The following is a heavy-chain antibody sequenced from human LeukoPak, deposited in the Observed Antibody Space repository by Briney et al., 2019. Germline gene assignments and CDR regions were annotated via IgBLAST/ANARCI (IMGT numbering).Heavy chain of an antibody. CDR1: GGSLSGYS. V-gene: IGHV4-34*01. J-gene: IGHJ5*02. CDR2: IDHSGST. Sequence: SETLSLTCAVYGGSLSGYSWTWIRQPPGKGLEWIGEIDHSGSTNYNASLTSRVIISADTSQNQLSLKLTSVTVADTAVYYRARVYVTVVRGRWFDPWGQGTLVTVSS. CDR3: ARVYVTVVRGRWFDP. D-gene: IGHD3-10*01.